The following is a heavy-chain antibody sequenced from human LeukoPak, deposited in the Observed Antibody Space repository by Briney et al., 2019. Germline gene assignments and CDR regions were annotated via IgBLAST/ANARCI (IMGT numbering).Heavy chain of an antibody. V-gene: IGHV3-48*04. CDR1: GVTFSSYG. Sequence: GGSLRLSCAASGVTFSSYGMHWVRQAPGKGLEWVSYISSSGSTIYYADSVKGRFTISRDNAKNSLYLQMNSLRAEDTAVYYCAELGITMIGGVWGKGTTVTISS. J-gene: IGHJ6*04. CDR3: AELGITMIGGV. D-gene: IGHD3-10*02. CDR2: ISSSGSTI.